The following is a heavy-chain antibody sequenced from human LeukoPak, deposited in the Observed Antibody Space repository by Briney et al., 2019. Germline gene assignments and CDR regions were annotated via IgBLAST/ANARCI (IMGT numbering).Heavy chain of an antibody. CDR2: IIPMSGTA. Sequence: SVKVSCKTSGGSFNNYVISWVRQAPGQGLEWKGGIIPMSGTAHYAQNFQGRVSFTADTSTSTAYMDLTSLTSGDSAVYFCARVGTGYGLGYFDYWGQGTRVTVSS. J-gene: IGHJ4*02. V-gene: IGHV1-69*06. CDR1: GGSFNNYV. CDR3: ARVGTGYGLGYFDY. D-gene: IGHD3-10*01.